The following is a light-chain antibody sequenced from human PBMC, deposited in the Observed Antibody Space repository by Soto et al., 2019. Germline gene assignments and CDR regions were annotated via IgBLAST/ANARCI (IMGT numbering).Light chain of an antibody. V-gene: IGKV1-5*03. CDR3: QQYYSYWT. CDR2: KAS. Sequence: DILMTQYPSTLSASVGDRVIITVRASQSSSSWLAWYQQKPGTAPKLLISKASNLESGVPSRFSGSGSVTEVTLTVSSLQTDDFATYYCQQYYSYWTFGQGTKVEIK. CDR1: QSSSSW. J-gene: IGKJ1*01.